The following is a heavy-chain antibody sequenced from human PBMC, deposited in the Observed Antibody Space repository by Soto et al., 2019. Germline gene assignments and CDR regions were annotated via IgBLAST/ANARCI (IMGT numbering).Heavy chain of an antibody. CDR1: GGSISSGDYY. V-gene: IGHV4-30-4*01. D-gene: IGHD6-19*01. CDR3: ARGIAVADNGGYFDY. Sequence: PSETLSLTCTVSGGSISSGDYYWSCIRQPPGKGLEWIGYIYYSGSTYYNPSLKSRVTISVDTSKNQFSLKLSSVTAADTAVYYCARGIAVADNGGYFDYWGQGTLVTVSS. CDR2: IYYSGST. J-gene: IGHJ4*02.